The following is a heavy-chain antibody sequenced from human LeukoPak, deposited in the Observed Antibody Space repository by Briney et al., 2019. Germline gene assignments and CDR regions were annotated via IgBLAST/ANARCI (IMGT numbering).Heavy chain of an antibody. D-gene: IGHD3-22*01. CDR1: GGSFSGYY. CDR3: ARGNGGVITTLNWFDP. CDR2: INHSGST. J-gene: IGHJ5*02. V-gene: IGHV4-34*01. Sequence: SETLSLTWAVYGGSFSGYYWSWIRQPPGKGLEWIGEINHSGSTNYNPSLKSRVTISVDTSKNQFSLKLGSVTAADTAVYYCARGNGGVITTLNWFDPWGQGTLVTVSS.